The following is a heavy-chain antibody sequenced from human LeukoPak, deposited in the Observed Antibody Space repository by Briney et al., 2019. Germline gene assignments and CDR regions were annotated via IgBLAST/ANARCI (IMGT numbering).Heavy chain of an antibody. J-gene: IGHJ4*02. V-gene: IGHV4-59*01. CDR2: IYYSGST. D-gene: IGHD3-10*01. CDR1: GGSISSYY. CDR3: AREVGSGYFDY. Sequence: SETLSLTCTVSGGSISSYYWSWIRQPPGKGREWIGYIYYSGSTNYNPSLKSRVTISVDTSKNQFSLKLSSVTAADTAVSYCAREVGSGYFDYWGQGTLVTVSS.